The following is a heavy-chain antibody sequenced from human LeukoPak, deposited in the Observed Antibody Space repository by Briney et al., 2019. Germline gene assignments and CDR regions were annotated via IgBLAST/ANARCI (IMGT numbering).Heavy chain of an antibody. CDR3: ARGGTIFGVLINAFDI. Sequence: TGGSLRLSCGASDFSFSSYTMNWVRQAPGRGLEWVSSIGSGGSTINYADSVKGRFTISRDNAKHSLYLQMTSLRAEDTAVYYCARGGTIFGVLINAFDIWGQGTMVTVSS. V-gene: IGHV3-48*01. CDR1: DFSFSSYT. D-gene: IGHD3-3*01. J-gene: IGHJ3*02. CDR2: IGSGGSTI.